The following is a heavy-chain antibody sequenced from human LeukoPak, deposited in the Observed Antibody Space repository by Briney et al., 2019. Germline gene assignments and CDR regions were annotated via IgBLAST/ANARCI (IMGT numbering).Heavy chain of an antibody. CDR1: GGSISGYY. CDR2: IYYSGST. J-gene: IGHJ4*02. CDR3: ARREIGPFFGVGYFDY. V-gene: IGHV4-59*08. D-gene: IGHD3-16*01. Sequence: SETLSLTCTVSGGSISGYYWSWIRQPPGKGLEWIGYIYYSGSTNYNPSLKSRVTISVDTSKNQFSLKLSSVTAADTAVYYCARREIGPFFGVGYFDYWGQGTLVTVSS.